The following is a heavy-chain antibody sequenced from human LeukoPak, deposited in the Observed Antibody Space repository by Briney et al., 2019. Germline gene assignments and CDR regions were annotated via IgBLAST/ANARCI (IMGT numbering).Heavy chain of an antibody. Sequence: KSSETLSLTCTVSGGSISSYYWSWIRQPPGKGLEWIGYIYYSGSTNYNPSLKSRVTISVDTSKNQFSLKLSSVTAADTAVYYCARGFPTYSSDRNYYYYYGMDVWGQGTTVTVSS. J-gene: IGHJ6*02. CDR2: IYYSGST. CDR1: GGSISSYY. V-gene: IGHV4-59*01. CDR3: ARGFPTYSSDRNYYYYYGMDV. D-gene: IGHD6-19*01.